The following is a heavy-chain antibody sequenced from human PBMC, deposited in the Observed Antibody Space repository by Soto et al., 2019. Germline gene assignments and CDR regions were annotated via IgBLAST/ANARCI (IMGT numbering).Heavy chain of an antibody. CDR3: TRALVQWEEYHDAFDI. V-gene: IGHV3-49*03. CDR1: GFAFGDYA. J-gene: IGHJ3*02. Sequence: GGSLRLSCTASGFAFGDYAMSWFRQAPGKGLEWVGLIRSIAYGATTEYATSVKGRFTISRHESKSIAHLQMNSLKTEDAAVYYCTRALVQWEEYHDAFDIWGQGTMVTVSS. D-gene: IGHD1-26*01. CDR2: IRSIAYGATT.